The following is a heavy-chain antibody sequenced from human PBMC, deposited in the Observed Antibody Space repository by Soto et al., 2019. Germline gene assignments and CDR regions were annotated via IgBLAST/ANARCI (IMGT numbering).Heavy chain of an antibody. Sequence: QVQLVQSGGEVKKPGASVKVSCSASGYTFTSYGIAWVRQAPGQGPEWMGWFSTYNGNTNSAQKFQGRLVLTTDTATNTAYMELRSLTSDDTAFYYCASGSVGPGCYMDVWGKETTFTVSS. J-gene: IGHJ6*04. CDR2: FSTYNGNT. CDR1: GYTFTSYG. D-gene: IGHD6-25*01. V-gene: IGHV1-18*01. CDR3: ASGSVGPGCYMDV.